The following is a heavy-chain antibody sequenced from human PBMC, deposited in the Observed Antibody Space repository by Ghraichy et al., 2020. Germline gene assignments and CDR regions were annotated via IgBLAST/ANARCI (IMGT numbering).Heavy chain of an antibody. D-gene: IGHD3-3*01. CDR1: GFTFDGYA. CDR3: AKSPSFDFWSGSGGMDV. Sequence: GGSLRLSCAASGFTFDGYAMYWVRQVPGKGLEWVAGISWKSDTIAYADSVKGRFTVSRDNAKQSLNLQMNSLRPEDTALYYCAKSPSFDFWSGSGGMDVWGQGTPVTVSS. J-gene: IGHJ6*02. CDR2: ISWKSDTI. V-gene: IGHV3-9*01.